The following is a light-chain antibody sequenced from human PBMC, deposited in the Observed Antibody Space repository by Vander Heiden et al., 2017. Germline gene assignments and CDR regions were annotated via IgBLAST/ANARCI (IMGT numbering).Light chain of an antibody. V-gene: IGKV1-33*01. CDR1: QDIRNH. J-gene: IGKJ3*01. CDR2: DAS. Sequence: DIQMTQSPSSLSASVGDRVTITCQASQDIRNHLNWYQQKPGKAPKLLIYDASNLETGVPSRFSGRGSGTDFTFTISSLQPEDIATYYCQQYDNLLLTFGPGTKVDIK. CDR3: QQYDNLLLT.